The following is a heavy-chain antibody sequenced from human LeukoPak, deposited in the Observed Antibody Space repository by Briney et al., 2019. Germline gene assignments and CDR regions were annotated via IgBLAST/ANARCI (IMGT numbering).Heavy chain of an antibody. V-gene: IGHV4-38-2*02. Sequence: SETLSLTCTVSGYSIIYGYYWGWIRQPPGKGLEWIGSIYHTGSTYYNPSLKSRVTISIDTSKIHFSLKLSSVTAADTAVYYCARGDWGILTDVWGKGTTVTVSS. CDR2: IYHTGST. D-gene: IGHD6-13*01. CDR3: ARGDWGILTDV. J-gene: IGHJ6*04. CDR1: GYSIIYGYY.